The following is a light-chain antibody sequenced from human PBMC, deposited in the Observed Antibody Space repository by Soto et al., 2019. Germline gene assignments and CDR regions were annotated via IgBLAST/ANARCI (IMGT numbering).Light chain of an antibody. CDR2: DVS. Sequence: DIQMTQSPATLSASVGDRVTITCRASQSISSWLAWYQQKPGQAPRLLIYDVSSLQSGVPSRLSGSGSATEFTLTISSLQPDDFATYYCQQYESYWTFGQGTKVDIK. CDR3: QQYESYWT. V-gene: IGKV1-5*01. J-gene: IGKJ1*01. CDR1: QSISSW.